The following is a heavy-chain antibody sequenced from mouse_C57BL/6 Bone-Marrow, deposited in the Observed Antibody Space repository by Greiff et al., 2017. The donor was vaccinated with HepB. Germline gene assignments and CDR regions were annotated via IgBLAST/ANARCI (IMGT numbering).Heavy chain of an antibody. J-gene: IGHJ3*01. Sequence: QVQLQQPGAELVKPGASVKMSCKASGYTFTSYWITWVKQRPGQGLEWIGDSYPGSGSTNYNEKFKSKATLTVDTSSSTADMQLSSLTSEDAAVYYCARDDGYYLAWFAYWGQGTLVTVSA. D-gene: IGHD2-3*01. CDR3: ARDDGYYLAWFAY. CDR2: SYPGSGST. V-gene: IGHV1-55*01. CDR1: GYTFTSYW.